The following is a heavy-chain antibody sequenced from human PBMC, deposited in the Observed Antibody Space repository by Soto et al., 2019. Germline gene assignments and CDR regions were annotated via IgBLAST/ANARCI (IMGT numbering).Heavy chain of an antibody. CDR1: GFTFSDHY. D-gene: IGHD6-19*01. Sequence: GGSLRLSCAASGFTFSDHYMDWVRQAPGKGLEWVGRIKNKANSYTTEYAASVKGRFTIARDDSTNSLYLQMNSLQTEDTAFYYGVRVRLGLSGWRDRFDYWGQGTLVTVSS. CDR2: IKNKANSYTT. V-gene: IGHV3-72*01. CDR3: VRVRLGLSGWRDRFDY. J-gene: IGHJ4*02.